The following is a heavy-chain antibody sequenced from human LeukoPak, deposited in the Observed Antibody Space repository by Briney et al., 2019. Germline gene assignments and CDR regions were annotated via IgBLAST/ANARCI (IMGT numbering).Heavy chain of an antibody. CDR2: INHSGST. CDR1: GASISGSGYY. J-gene: IGHJ4*02. Sequence: SETLSLTCAVSGASISGSGYYWSWIRQPPGKGLEWIGEINHSGSTNYNPSLKSRVTISVDTSKNQFSLKLSSVTAADTAVYYCAREKEGIAVAGLFDYWGQGTLVTVSS. D-gene: IGHD6-19*01. V-gene: IGHV4-34*01. CDR3: AREKEGIAVAGLFDY.